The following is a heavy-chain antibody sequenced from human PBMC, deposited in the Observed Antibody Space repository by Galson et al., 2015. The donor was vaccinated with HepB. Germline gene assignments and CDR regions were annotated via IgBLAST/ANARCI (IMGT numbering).Heavy chain of an antibody. CDR3: ARFSYDDSSGYNPGVDY. V-gene: IGHV5-10-1*01. Sequence: QSGAEVKKPGESLRISCKGSGYSFTSYWISWVRQMPGKGLEWMGRIDPSDSYTNYSPSFQGHVTISADKSISAAYLQWSSLKASDTAMYYCARFSYDDSSGYNPGVDYWGQGTLVTVSS. D-gene: IGHD3-22*01. CDR2: IDPSDSYT. CDR1: GYSFTSYW. J-gene: IGHJ4*02.